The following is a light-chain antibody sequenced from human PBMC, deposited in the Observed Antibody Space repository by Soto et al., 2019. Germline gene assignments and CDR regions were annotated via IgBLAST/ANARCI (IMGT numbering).Light chain of an antibody. CDR2: GAF. Sequence: VITQSPATLSVSPGERATLSCRASQSVSSSYLAWYQQKPGQGPRLLIYGAFSRATGIPDRFSGSGSGTDFTLTISRLEPEDFAVYYCQQYGSSPTFGGGTKVDI. V-gene: IGKV3-20*01. J-gene: IGKJ4*01. CDR3: QQYGSSPT. CDR1: QSVSSSY.